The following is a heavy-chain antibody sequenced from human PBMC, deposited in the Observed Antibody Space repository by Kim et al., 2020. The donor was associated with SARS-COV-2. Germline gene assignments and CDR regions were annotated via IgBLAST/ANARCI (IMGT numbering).Heavy chain of an antibody. V-gene: IGHV4-34*01. D-gene: IGHD6-13*01. CDR1: GGSFSGYY. J-gene: IGHJ5*02. CDR3: ARVRSYSSSWYLFGWFDP. CDR2: INHSGST. Sequence: SETLSLTCAVYGGSFSGYYWSWIRQPPGKGLEWIGEINHSGSTNYNPSLKSRVTISVDTSKNQFSLKLSSVTAADTAVYYCARVRSYSSSWYLFGWFDPWGQGTLVTVSS.